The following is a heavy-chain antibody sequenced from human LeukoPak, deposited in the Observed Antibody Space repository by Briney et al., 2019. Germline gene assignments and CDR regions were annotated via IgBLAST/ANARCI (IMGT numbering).Heavy chain of an antibody. CDR2: ISGSGGST. V-gene: IGHV3-23*01. CDR3: AKAPRPFYGSGSYPDY. CDR1: GFTFSSYA. D-gene: IGHD3-10*01. J-gene: IGHJ4*02. Sequence: GGSLRLSCAASGFTFSSYAMSWVRQAPGKGLEWVSAISGSGGSTYYADSVKGRFTISRDNSKNTLYLQMNSLRAEDTAVYYCAKAPRPFYGSGSYPDYWGQGTLVTVSS.